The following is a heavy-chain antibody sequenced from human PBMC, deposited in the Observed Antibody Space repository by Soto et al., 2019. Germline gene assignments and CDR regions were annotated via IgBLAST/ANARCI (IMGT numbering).Heavy chain of an antibody. V-gene: IGHV3-30*02. CDR2: ISSDGNTQ. J-gene: IGHJ4*02. CDR3: AKDTPGTVSR. Sequence: GGSLRLSCAASGFTSSHSGFHWVRQAPGKGLEWVIFISSDGNTQYYGDSVKGRFAISRDNSRNALHLQMNSLRPEDTAVYYCAKDTPGTVSRWGQGTLVTVYS. CDR1: GFTSSHSG. D-gene: IGHD1-1*01.